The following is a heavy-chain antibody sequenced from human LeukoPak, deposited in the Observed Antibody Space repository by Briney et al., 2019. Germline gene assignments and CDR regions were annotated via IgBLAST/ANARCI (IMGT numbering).Heavy chain of an antibody. Sequence: SETLSLTCTVSGDSISSTSYYWGWIRQPPGKGLEWIGSIYHSGSTYYNPPLKSRVTISVDTSKNQFSLKLSSVTAADTAVYYCAREVDVVVPAAGGAFDIWGQGTMVTVSS. D-gene: IGHD2-2*01. J-gene: IGHJ3*02. CDR1: GDSISSTSYY. CDR3: AREVDVVVPAAGGAFDI. CDR2: IYHSGST. V-gene: IGHV4-39*07.